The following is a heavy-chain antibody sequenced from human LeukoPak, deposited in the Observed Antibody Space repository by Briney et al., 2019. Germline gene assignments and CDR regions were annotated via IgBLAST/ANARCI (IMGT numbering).Heavy chain of an antibody. CDR1: GGSISSYY. Sequence: SETLSLTCSVSGGSISSYYWSWIRQPAGKGLEWIGRIYTSGSTNYNPSLKSRVTISVDTSKNQFSLKLSSVTAADTAVYYCAKSPGVGYYFDYWGQGTLVTVSS. CDR3: AKSPGVGYYFDY. V-gene: IGHV4-4*07. CDR2: IYTSGST. D-gene: IGHD1-26*01. J-gene: IGHJ4*02.